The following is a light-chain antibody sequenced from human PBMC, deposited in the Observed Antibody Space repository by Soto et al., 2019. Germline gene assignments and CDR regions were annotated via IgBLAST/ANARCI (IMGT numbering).Light chain of an antibody. CDR3: QQRSNWPPYT. V-gene: IGKV3-11*01. J-gene: IGKJ2*01. CDR1: QSVSSY. Sequence: EIVLTQSPATLSLSPGERATLSCRASQSVSSYLAWYQQKPGQAPRLLIYDASNRATGIPARFSGSGSGTEFTLNISSLEPEDFAVYYCQQRSNWPPYTFGQGTKLAIK. CDR2: DAS.